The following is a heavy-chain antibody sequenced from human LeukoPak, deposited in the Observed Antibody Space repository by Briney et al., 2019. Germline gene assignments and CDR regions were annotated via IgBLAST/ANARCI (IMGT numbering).Heavy chain of an antibody. CDR1: GFTLSSYA. J-gene: IGHJ4*02. CDR3: AKGERHYYDSSGYYSYYFDY. Sequence: GGSLRLSCAASGFTLSSYAMSWVRQAPGKGLEWVSAISGSGGRTYYADSVKGRFTISRDNSKNTLYLQMNSLRAEDTAVYYCAKGERHYYDSSGYYSYYFDYWGQGTLVTVSS. V-gene: IGHV3-23*01. CDR2: ISGSGGRT. D-gene: IGHD3-22*01.